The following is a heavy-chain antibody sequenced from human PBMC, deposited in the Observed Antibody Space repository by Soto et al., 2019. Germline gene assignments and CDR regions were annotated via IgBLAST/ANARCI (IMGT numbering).Heavy chain of an antibody. CDR2: IIPIFVKA. Sequence: QVQLEQSGAEVKTLGSSVKVSCKASGDTFNRYAISWVRQAPGQGLEWLGGIIPIFVKANYAPQFQDRVAISADESTTTAYMELTSLKSEDTAVYFCARGARFLEWLSFDHWGQGTLVTVSS. CDR3: ARGARFLEWLSFDH. J-gene: IGHJ4*02. CDR1: GDTFNRYA. D-gene: IGHD3-3*01. V-gene: IGHV1-69*13.